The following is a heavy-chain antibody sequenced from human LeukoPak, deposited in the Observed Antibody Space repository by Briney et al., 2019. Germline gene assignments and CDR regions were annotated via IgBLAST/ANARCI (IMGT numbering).Heavy chain of an antibody. CDR1: GGSISSYY. CDR3: ARTPVQLCPFPPVY. J-gene: IGHJ4*02. V-gene: IGHV4-59*01. CDR2: IYYSGST. Sequence: SETLSLTCTVSGGSISSYYWSWIRQPPGKGLEWIGYIYYSGSTNYNPSLKSRVTISVDTSKNQFSRKLSSVTAADTAVYYCARTPVQLCPFPPVYWGQGTLVTVSS. D-gene: IGHD5-18*01.